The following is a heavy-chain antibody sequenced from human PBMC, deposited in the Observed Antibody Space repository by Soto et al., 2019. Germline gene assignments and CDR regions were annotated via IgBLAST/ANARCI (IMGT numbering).Heavy chain of an antibody. CDR2: INPNSGGT. CDR3: ARDKGPRYYHYGMDV. V-gene: IGHV1-2*02. Sequence: VSVKVSCKRSGHTLTVYYIHWVRQAPGQGLEWMGWINPNSGGTNYAQKFQGRVTMTRDTSISTAYTELSSAYMELSRLRSDDTAIYYCARDKGPRYYHYGMDVWGQGTTVTVSS. CDR1: GHTLTVYY. J-gene: IGHJ6*02.